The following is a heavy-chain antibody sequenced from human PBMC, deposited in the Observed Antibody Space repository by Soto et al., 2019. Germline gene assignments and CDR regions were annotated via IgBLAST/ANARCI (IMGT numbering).Heavy chain of an antibody. V-gene: IGHV3-30*18. J-gene: IGHJ4*02. Sequence: PGGSLRLSCAASGFTFSSYGMHWVRQAPGQGLEWVAVTSYDGSNKKYVDSVKGRFSISRDNSKNTVYLQMNSLRAEDSGVYYCAKDPLLDYWGQGTLVSVSS. CDR1: GFTFSSYG. CDR3: AKDPLLDY. CDR2: TSYDGSNK. D-gene: IGHD2-15*01.